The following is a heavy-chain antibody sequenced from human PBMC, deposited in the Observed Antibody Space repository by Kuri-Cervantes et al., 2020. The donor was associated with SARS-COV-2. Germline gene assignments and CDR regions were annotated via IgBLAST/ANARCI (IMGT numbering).Heavy chain of an antibody. CDR1: GFTFSNAW. CDR2: IESKTDGGTT. Sequence: GESLKISCAASGFTFSNAWMSWVRQAPGKGLEWVGRIESKTDGGTTDYAAPVKGRFTISRDDSKNTLYLQMNSLKTEDTAVYYCTTDPTSSYGDFYYYYYMDVWGKGTTVTVSS. D-gene: IGHD5-18*01. J-gene: IGHJ6*03. V-gene: IGHV3-15*04. CDR3: TTDPTSSYGDFYYYYYMDV.